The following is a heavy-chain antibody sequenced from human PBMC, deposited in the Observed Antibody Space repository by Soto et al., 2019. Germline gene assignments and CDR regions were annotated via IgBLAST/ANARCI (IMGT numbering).Heavy chain of an antibody. CDR3: ARDRHYDSSGYYYI. V-gene: IGHV4-59*01. J-gene: IGHJ4*02. CDR1: GGSISSYY. Sequence: SETLSLTCTVSGGSISSYYWSWIRQPPGKGLEWIGYIYYSGSTNYNPSLKSRVTISVDTSKNQFSLKLSSATAADTAVYYCARDRHYDSSGYYYIWGQGTLVTVSS. D-gene: IGHD3-22*01. CDR2: IYYSGST.